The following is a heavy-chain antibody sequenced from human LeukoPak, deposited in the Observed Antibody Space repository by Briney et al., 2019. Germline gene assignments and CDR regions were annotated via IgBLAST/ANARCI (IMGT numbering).Heavy chain of an antibody. D-gene: IGHD4-17*01. Sequence: SETLSLTCTVSGGXISSYYWSWIRQPPGKGQEWLGYIYYSGSTNYNPSLKSRVTISVDTSKNQFSLKLSSVTAADTAVYYCARRIGVTTNWYFDLWGRGTLVTVSS. V-gene: IGHV4-59*08. CDR3: ARRIGVTTNWYFDL. J-gene: IGHJ2*01. CDR2: IYYSGST. CDR1: GGXISSYY.